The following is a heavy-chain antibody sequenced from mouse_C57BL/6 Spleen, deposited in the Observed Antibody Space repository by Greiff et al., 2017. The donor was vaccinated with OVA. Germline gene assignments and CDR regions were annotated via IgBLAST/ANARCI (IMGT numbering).Heavy chain of an antibody. J-gene: IGHJ3*01. D-gene: IGHD1-1*01. V-gene: IGHV5-17*01. Sequence: EVKLVESGGGLVKPGGSLKLSCAASGFTFSDYGMHWVRQAPEKGLEWVAYISSGSSTIYYADTVKGRFTISRDNAKNTLFLQMTSLRSEDTAMYYCARPPYGSRPWLAYWGQGTLVTVSA. CDR1: GFTFSDYG. CDR3: ARPPYGSRPWLAY. CDR2: ISSGSSTI.